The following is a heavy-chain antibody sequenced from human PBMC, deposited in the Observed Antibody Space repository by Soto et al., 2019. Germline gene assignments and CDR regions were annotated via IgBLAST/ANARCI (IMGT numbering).Heavy chain of an antibody. J-gene: IGHJ4*02. CDR1: GFTFSSYS. CDR2: ISSSSSTI. V-gene: IGHV3-48*01. CDR3: ARARWLFHFDY. D-gene: IGHD3-22*01. Sequence: GGSLRLSCAASGFTFSSYSMNWVRQAPGKGLEWVSYISSSSSTIYYADSVKGRFTISRDNAKNSLYLQMNSLRAEDTAVYYCARARWLFHFDYWGQGTLVTVSS.